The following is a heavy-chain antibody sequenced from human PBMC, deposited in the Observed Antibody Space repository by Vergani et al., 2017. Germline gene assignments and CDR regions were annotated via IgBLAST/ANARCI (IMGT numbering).Heavy chain of an antibody. CDR1: GGTFSSYT. CDR2: IIPILGIA. J-gene: IGHJ4*02. CDR3: ARARSGYLTG. D-gene: IGHD3-22*01. Sequence: QVQMGQSGDEVKKTGSSVKVSCMASGGTFSSYTISWVRQAPGQGLEWMGRIIPILGIANYAQKFQGRVTITADKSTSTAYMELSSLRSEDTAVYYCARARSGYLTGWGQRSLVSVSS. V-gene: IGHV1-69*02.